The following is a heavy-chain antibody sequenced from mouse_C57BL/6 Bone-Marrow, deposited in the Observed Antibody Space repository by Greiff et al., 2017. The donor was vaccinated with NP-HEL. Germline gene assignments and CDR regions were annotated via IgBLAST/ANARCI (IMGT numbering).Heavy chain of an antibody. D-gene: IGHD1-1*01. V-gene: IGHV3-5*01. CDR1: GISITTGNYR. J-gene: IGHJ4*01. Sequence: DVQLQESGPGLVKPSQTVFLTCTVTGISITTGNYRWSWIRQFPGNKLEWIGYIYYSGTITYNPSLTSRTTITRDTPKNQFFLEMNSLTAEDTATYYCARLRGYYAMDYWGQGTSVTVSS. CDR3: ARLRGYYAMDY. CDR2: IYYSGTI.